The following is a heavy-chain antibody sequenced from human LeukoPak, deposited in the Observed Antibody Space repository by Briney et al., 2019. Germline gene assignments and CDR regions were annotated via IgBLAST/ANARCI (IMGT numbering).Heavy chain of an antibody. V-gene: IGHV1-18*01. CDR1: GYTFTSYG. Sequence: APVKVSCKASGYTFTSYGISWVRQAPGQGLEWMGWISAYNGNTNYAQKLQGRVTMTTDTSTSTAYMELRSLRSDDTAVYYCARGGGAWYYDSSGLDYWGQGTLVTVSS. CDR3: ARGGGAWYYDSSGLDY. J-gene: IGHJ4*02. CDR2: ISAYNGNT. D-gene: IGHD3-22*01.